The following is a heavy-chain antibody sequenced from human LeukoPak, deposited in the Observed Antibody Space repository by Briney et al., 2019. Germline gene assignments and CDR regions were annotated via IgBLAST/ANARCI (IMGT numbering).Heavy chain of an antibody. CDR3: AREGNYYDMDV. V-gene: IGHV3-30*14. J-gene: IGHJ6*02. CDR1: GFTFSSYA. CDR2: ISFDGSNK. Sequence: GGSLRLSCAASGFTFSSYAMHWVRRAPGKGLEWMAVISFDGSNKYYADSVKGRFTISRDNSKNTLYLQMNSLRAEDTAVYYCAREGNYYDMDVWGQGTTVTVSS.